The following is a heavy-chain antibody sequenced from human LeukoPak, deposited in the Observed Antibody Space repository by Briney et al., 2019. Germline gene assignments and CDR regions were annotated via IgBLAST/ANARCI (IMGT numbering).Heavy chain of an antibody. J-gene: IGHJ4*02. D-gene: IGHD5-18*01. Sequence: PGGSLRLSCAASGFTFSSYAMSWVRQAPGKGLEWVSAISDSGGSTYYADSVKGRFTISRDNAKNTLYLQMNSLRAEDTAVYYCAKGSGSYVRILAFDYWGQGTLVTVSS. CDR1: GFTFSSYA. CDR2: ISDSGGST. V-gene: IGHV3-23*01. CDR3: AKGSGSYVRILAFDY.